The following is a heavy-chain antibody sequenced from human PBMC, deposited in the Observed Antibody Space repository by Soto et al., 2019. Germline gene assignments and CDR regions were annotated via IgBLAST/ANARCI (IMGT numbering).Heavy chain of an antibody. CDR1: GFTFSSYA. D-gene: IGHD1-20*01. Sequence: GGSLRLSCAASGFTFSSYAMSWVRQAPGKGLEWVSAISGSGGSTYYADSVKGRFTISRDNSKNTLYLQMNSLRAEDTAVYYCAKDLQQYNWNPPALDFDYWGQGTLVTVSS. V-gene: IGHV3-23*01. J-gene: IGHJ4*02. CDR3: AKDLQQYNWNPPALDFDY. CDR2: ISGSGGST.